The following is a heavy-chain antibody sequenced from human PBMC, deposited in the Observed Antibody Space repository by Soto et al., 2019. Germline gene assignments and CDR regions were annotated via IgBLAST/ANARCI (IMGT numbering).Heavy chain of an antibody. J-gene: IGHJ3*02. V-gene: IGHV4-34*01. CDR1: VLSFITYY. Sequence: SDTLSLTCVFSVLSFITYYYNLILQSPGKGLEWIGEINHSGSNNYSPSLKSRVTMSLDTSKNQFSLKLTSVTAADTDVYYCARGGRNDWQVDFDIWGKGKMVNVSS. CDR2: INHSGSN. CDR3: ARGGRNDWQVDFDI. D-gene: IGHD3-9*01.